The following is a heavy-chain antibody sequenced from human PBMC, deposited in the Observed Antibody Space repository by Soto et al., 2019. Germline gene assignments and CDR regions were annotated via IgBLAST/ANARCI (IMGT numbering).Heavy chain of an antibody. D-gene: IGHD3-3*01. CDR1: GYTLTELS. CDR3: ATDITFFGVVQHPASDP. J-gene: IGHJ5*02. V-gene: IGHV1-24*01. CDR2: FDPEYGET. Sequence: XSVKVSCKVSGYTLTELSMHLLRHTPGKGLEWMGVFDPEYGETIYEKKFRGRVNMTEEKSTDTAYREMSSLRSEDRAVYYCATDITFFGVVQHPASDPGGQGTLVTVSS.